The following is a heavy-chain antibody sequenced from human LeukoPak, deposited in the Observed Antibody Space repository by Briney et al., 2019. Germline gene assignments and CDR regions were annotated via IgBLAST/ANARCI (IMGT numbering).Heavy chain of an antibody. D-gene: IGHD6-13*01. CDR3: ARDMTGYSSSPDAFDI. Sequence: GGSLRLSCAASGFTFSSYSMNWVRQAPGKGLEWVSYISSSSSTIYYADSVKGRFTISRDNAKNSLYPQMNSLRAEDTAVYYCARDMTGYSSSPDAFDIWGQGTMVTVSS. V-gene: IGHV3-48*04. CDR2: ISSSSSTI. CDR1: GFTFSSYS. J-gene: IGHJ3*02.